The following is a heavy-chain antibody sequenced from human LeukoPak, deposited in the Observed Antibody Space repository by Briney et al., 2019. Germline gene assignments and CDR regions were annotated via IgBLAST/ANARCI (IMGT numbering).Heavy chain of an antibody. D-gene: IGHD6-13*01. CDR3: ARGVYIAAAQYGY. V-gene: IGHV4-59*01. CDR1: GGSISSYY. J-gene: IGHJ4*02. Sequence: SETLSLTCTVSGGSISSYYWSWIRQPPGKGLGWIGYIYYSGTANYNPSLKSRVTISVDTSKNQFSLKLSSVTAADTAVYYCARGVYIAAAQYGYWGQGTLVTVSS. CDR2: IYYSGTA.